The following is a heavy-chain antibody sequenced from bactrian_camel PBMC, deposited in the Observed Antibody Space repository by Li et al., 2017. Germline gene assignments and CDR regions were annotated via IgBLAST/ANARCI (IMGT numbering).Heavy chain of an antibody. CDR3: VACRIQGYFNG. D-gene: IGHD5*01. CDR2: IRDPDGST. CDR1: GFTFSHST. Sequence: VQLVESGGGLVQPGGSLKLSCAASGFTFSHSTMSWVRQAPGKGLEWVSHIRDPDGSTHYADSVKGRFTISRDDATATLYLQMNSLEPEDTAVYYCVACRIQGYFNGWGQGTQVTVS. J-gene: IGHJ4*01. V-gene: IGHV3S35*01.